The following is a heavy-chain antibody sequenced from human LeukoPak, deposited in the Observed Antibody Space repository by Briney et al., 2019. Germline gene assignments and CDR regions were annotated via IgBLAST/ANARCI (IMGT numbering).Heavy chain of an antibody. CDR3: AGVKARATMGVYFDY. D-gene: IGHD3-16*01. V-gene: IGHV4-4*02. CDR2: IYHSGST. CDR1: GGSISSSNW. Sequence: SGTLSLTCAVSGGSISSSNWWSWVRQPPGKGLEWIGEIYHSGSTNYNPSLKSRVTISVDKSKNQFSLKLSSVTAADTAVYYCAGVKARATMGVYFDYWGQGTLVTVSS. J-gene: IGHJ4*02.